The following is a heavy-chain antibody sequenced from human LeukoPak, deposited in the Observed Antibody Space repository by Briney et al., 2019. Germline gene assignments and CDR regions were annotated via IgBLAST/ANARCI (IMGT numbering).Heavy chain of an antibody. CDR2: ISYDGSIK. CDR3: AKGGAGYCSGTSCPKYYYYGMDV. Sequence: GGSLRLSCAASGFTFSTYGMPWVRQAPGKGLEWVAVISYDGSIKYYADSVKGRFTISRDNAKNTLYLQMNSLRAEDTAVYYCAKGGAGYCSGTSCPKYYYYGMDVWGHGITVTVSS. CDR1: GFTFSTYG. D-gene: IGHD2-2*01. V-gene: IGHV3-30*18. J-gene: IGHJ6*02.